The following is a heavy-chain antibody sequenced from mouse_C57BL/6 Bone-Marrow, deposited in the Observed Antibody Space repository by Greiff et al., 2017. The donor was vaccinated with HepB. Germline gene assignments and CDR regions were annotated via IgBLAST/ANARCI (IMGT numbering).Heavy chain of an antibody. J-gene: IGHJ2*01. D-gene: IGHD1-1*01. Sequence: VQLQQPGAELVMPGASVKLSCKASGYTFTSYWMHWVKQRPGQGLEWIGEIDPSDSYTNYNQKFKGKSTLTVDKSSSTAYMQLISLTSADSAVYSCAREDTTVVADFDYWGQGTTLTVSS. CDR3: AREDTTVVADFDY. V-gene: IGHV1-69*01. CDR1: GYTFTSYW. CDR2: IDPSDSYT.